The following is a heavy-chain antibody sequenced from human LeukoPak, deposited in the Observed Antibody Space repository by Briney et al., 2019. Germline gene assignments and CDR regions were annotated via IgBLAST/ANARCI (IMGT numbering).Heavy chain of an antibody. D-gene: IGHD3-9*01. J-gene: IGHJ5*02. CDR3: ARDHYDILTGYTNWFDP. V-gene: IGHV3-7*01. CDR1: GFTFSSYW. Sequence: PGGSLRLSCAASGFTFSSYWMSWVRQAPGKGLEWVANIKQDGSENYYVDSVKGRFTISRDNAKNSLYLQMNSLRAEDTAVYYCARDHYDILTGYTNWFDPWGQGTLVTVSS. CDR2: IKQDGSEN.